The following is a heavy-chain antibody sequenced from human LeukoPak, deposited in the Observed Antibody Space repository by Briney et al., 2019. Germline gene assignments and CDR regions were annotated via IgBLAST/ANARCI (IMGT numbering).Heavy chain of an antibody. V-gene: IGHV1-2*02. CDR1: GYTFTDYY. CDR2: INHNTGDT. Sequence: ASVKVSCKASGYTFTDYYMHWVRQAPGQGLEWMGWINHNTGDTNSAQKFQGRVTMTRDTSINTAYMELSRLRSDDTAVYYCARDGAFDIWGQGTMVTVSS. J-gene: IGHJ3*02. CDR3: ARDGAFDI.